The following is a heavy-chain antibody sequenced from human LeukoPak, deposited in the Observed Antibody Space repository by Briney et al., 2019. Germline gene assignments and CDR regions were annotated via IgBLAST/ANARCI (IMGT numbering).Heavy chain of an antibody. CDR2: ISAYNGNT. Sequence: ASVKVSCKASGYTFTSYGISWVRQAPGQGLKWMGWISAYNGNTNYAQKLQGRVTMTTDTSMSTAYMELRSLRSDDTAVYYCARGTGGSITMTQRDLDYWGQGTLVTVSS. J-gene: IGHJ4*02. CDR3: ARGTGGSITMTQRDLDY. D-gene: IGHD3-22*01. V-gene: IGHV1-18*01. CDR1: GYTFTSYG.